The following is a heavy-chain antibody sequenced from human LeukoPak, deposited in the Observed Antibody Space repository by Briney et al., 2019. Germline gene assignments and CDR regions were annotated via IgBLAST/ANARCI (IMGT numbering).Heavy chain of an antibody. D-gene: IGHD3-22*01. Sequence: SEALSLTCSVSGGSIRSYYWSWIRQPAGKGLEWIGRIYTSGSTNYNPSLKSRVTMSVDTSKNQFSLKLSSVTAADTAVYYCARDWGLEYDSSGYYFPFYYWGQGTLVTVSS. J-gene: IGHJ4*02. V-gene: IGHV4-4*07. CDR3: ARDWGLEYDSSGYYFPFYY. CDR1: GGSIRSYY. CDR2: IYTSGST.